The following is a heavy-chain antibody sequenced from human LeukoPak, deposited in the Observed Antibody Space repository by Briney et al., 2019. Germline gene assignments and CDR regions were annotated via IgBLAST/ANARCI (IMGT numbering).Heavy chain of an antibody. V-gene: IGHV3-23*01. Sequence: GSLRLSCAASGLTFSSYAMSRVRQAPGKGLEWVSAISGSGGSTYYADSVKGRFTISRDNSKNTLYLQINSLRVEDTAVYYCARGSSWNLDYWGQGTLVTVSS. CDR1: GLTFSSYA. J-gene: IGHJ4*02. CDR3: ARGSSWNLDY. D-gene: IGHD6-13*01. CDR2: ISGSGGST.